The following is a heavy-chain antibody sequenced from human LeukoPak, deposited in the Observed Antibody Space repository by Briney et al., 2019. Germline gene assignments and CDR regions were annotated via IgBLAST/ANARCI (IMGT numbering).Heavy chain of an antibody. CDR2: IYYSGSA. J-gene: IGHJ3*02. CDR3: ARSLYRYGAEASDI. CDR1: GGSISNDNYY. V-gene: IGHV4-39*07. Sequence: SETLSLTCSISGGSISNDNYYWGWIRQPPGMGLEWLGNIYYSGSAYYNPSLKSRVTISIDTSKVQFSLKVRSVTAADTAVYYCARSLYRYGAEASDIWGQGTMVTVSS. D-gene: IGHD5-18*01.